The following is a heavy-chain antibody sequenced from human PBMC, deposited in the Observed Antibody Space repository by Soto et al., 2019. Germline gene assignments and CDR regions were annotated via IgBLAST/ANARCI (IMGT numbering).Heavy chain of an antibody. V-gene: IGHV1-69*12. CDR3: ARWWKGPDIGHYYYGMDV. CDR2: IMPIFRAP. J-gene: IGHJ6*02. Sequence: QVQLVQSGAEVKKPGSSVKVSCKASGGAFSDYAFSWVRQSPGQGLEWLGGIMPIFRAPDYGQKFQGRVTITADEFKRTAYVEMNSLGSEDTAVYYCARWWKGPDIGHYYYGMDVWGQGTTVTVS. D-gene: IGHD2-15*01. CDR1: GGAFSDYA.